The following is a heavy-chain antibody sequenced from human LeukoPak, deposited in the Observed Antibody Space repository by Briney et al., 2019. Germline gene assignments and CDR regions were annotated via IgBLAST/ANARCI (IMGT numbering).Heavy chain of an antibody. CDR3: ARGGYSSGWYRD. Sequence: GGSLRLSCEASGFXFSSYEMNWVRQAPGKGLEWVSVVYSGGSTYYADSVKGRFTISRDNSKNTLYLQLSSLRAEDTAVYYCARGGYSSGWYRDWGQGTLVTVSS. J-gene: IGHJ4*02. D-gene: IGHD6-19*01. CDR2: VYSGGST. V-gene: IGHV3-53*01. CDR1: GFXFSSYE.